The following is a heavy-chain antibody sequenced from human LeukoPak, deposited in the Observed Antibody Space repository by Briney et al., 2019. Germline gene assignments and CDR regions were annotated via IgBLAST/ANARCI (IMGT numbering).Heavy chain of an antibody. J-gene: IGHJ4*02. Sequence: ASVKVSCKASGYTFTGYYMHWVRQAPGQGLGWMGWINPNSGGTNYAQKFQGRVTMTRDTSISTAYMELSRLRSDDTAVYYCARDLLSYHGSGSYYNPFDFGYWGQGTLVTVSS. CDR2: INPNSGGT. CDR3: ARDLLSYHGSGSYYNPFDFGY. CDR1: GYTFTGYY. D-gene: IGHD3-10*01. V-gene: IGHV1-2*02.